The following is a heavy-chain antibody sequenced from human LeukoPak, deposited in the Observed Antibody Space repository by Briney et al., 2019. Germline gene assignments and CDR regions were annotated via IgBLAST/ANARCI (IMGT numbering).Heavy chain of an antibody. Sequence: GGSLRLSCAASGFTFSRYAMHWVRQAPGKGLEWVAVISYDGSNKYYAGSVKGRFTISRDNSKNTLYLQMNSLRAEDTAVYYCARALSTVTEFDYWGQGTLVTVSS. CDR2: ISYDGSNK. J-gene: IGHJ4*02. D-gene: IGHD4-17*01. CDR3: ARALSTVTEFDY. CDR1: GFTFSRYA. V-gene: IGHV3-30*04.